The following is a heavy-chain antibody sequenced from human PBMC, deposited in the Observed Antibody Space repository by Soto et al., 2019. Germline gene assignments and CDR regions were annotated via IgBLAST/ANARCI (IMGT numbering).Heavy chain of an antibody. D-gene: IGHD3-10*01. CDR2: IGTAGDT. CDR1: GFPFSSYD. CDR3: ARDLYGSGNYYYGMDV. Sequence: GGSLRLSCAASGFPFSSYDMHWVRQATGKGLEWVSAIGTAGDTYYPGSVKGRFTISRENAKNSLYLQMNSLRAGDTAVYYCARDLYGSGNYYYGMDVWGQGTTVTVSS. V-gene: IGHV3-13*01. J-gene: IGHJ6*02.